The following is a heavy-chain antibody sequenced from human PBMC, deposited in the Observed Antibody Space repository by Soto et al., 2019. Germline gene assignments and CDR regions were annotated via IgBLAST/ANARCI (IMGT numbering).Heavy chain of an antibody. Sequence: PGEXLKISCKGSGYSFSSYWIGWVRQMPGKVLEWMGIIYPGDSDTRYSPSFQGQVTISADKSISTAYLQWSSLKASDTAMYYCARPTLLWFGEGAFDIWGQGTMVTVSS. CDR1: GYSFSSYW. V-gene: IGHV5-51*01. D-gene: IGHD3-10*01. J-gene: IGHJ3*02. CDR3: ARPTLLWFGEGAFDI. CDR2: IYPGDSDT.